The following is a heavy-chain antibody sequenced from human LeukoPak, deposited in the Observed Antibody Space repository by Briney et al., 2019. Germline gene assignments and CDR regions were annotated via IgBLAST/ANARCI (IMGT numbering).Heavy chain of an antibody. CDR3: AKPPYCGGDCFSKH. CDR1: GFTFSSYA. D-gene: IGHD2-21*02. V-gene: IGHV3-23*01. Sequence: GGSLRLSCAASGFTFSSYAMSWVRQAPGKGLEWVSVISGSGGNTYYADSVKGRFTISRDNSKNTLCLQMNSLRAEDTAVYYCAKPPYCGGDCFSKHWGQGTLVTVSS. J-gene: IGHJ1*01. CDR2: ISGSGGNT.